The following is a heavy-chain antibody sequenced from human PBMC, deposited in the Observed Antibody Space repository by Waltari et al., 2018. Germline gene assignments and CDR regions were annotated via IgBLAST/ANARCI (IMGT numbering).Heavy chain of an antibody. V-gene: IGHV1-2*04. CDR3: ARVNDSSGYYFFDY. CDR2: INPNSGGT. J-gene: IGHJ4*02. D-gene: IGHD3-22*01. CDR1: GYTFTGYY. Sequence: QVQLVQSGAEVKKPGASVKVSCKASGYTFTGYYMHWVRQAPGQGLEWMGWINPNSGGTNYAQKFQGWFTMTRDTSISTAYMDLSRLRSDDTAVYYCARVNDSSGYYFFDYWGQGTLVTVSS.